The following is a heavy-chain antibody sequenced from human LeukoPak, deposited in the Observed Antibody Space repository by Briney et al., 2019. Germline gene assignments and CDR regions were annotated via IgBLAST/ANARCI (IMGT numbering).Heavy chain of an antibody. Sequence: ASVRVSCKTSGYTFTDYFIHWVQQAPGQGLEWMGWINPYSGGTIYAQKFQDRISMTRDTSITTAYMGLTRLRPDDTAVYYCATALSGGEVFWSILVANDSPNPDYWGQGTPVTVSS. D-gene: IGHD3-3*01. CDR2: INPYSGGT. J-gene: IGHJ4*02. CDR1: GYTFTDYF. V-gene: IGHV1-2*02. CDR3: ATALSGGEVFWSILVANDSPNPDY.